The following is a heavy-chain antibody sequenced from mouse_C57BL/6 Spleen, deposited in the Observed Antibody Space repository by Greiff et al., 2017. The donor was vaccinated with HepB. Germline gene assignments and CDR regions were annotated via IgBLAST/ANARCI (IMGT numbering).Heavy chain of an antibody. D-gene: IGHD2-12*01. CDR2: INPNNGGT. J-gene: IGHJ4*01. CDR1: GYTFTDYY. V-gene: IGHV1-26*01. CDR3: ASQLGTYYYAMDY. Sequence: EVKLMDSGPELVKPGASVKISCKASGYTFTDYYMNWVKQSHGKSLEWIGDINPNNGGTSYNQKFKGKATLTVDKSSSTAYMELRSLTSEDSAVYYCASQLGTYYYAMDYWGQGTSVTVSS.